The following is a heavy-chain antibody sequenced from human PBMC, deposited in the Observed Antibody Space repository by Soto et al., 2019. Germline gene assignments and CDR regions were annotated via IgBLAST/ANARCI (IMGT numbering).Heavy chain of an antibody. CDR1: GFTFSGYT. Sequence: PGGSLRLSCAASGFTFSGYTMNWVRQAPGKGLEWVSAISGSSGFIYYTDSVKGRFTISRDNSRNTLYLQMNSLRAEDTAVYYCAKDTAVAGTSDYWGQGTLVTVSS. CDR2: ISGSSGFI. D-gene: IGHD6-19*01. J-gene: IGHJ4*02. V-gene: IGHV3-21*01. CDR3: AKDTAVAGTSDY.